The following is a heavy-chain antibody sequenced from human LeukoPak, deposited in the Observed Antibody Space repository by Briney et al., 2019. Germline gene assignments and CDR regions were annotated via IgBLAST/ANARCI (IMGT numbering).Heavy chain of an antibody. V-gene: IGHV4-4*07. CDR2: IYTSGST. J-gene: IGHJ4*02. D-gene: IGHD6-13*01. CDR3: ARDTPYSSSWYFSY. Sequence: SETLSLTCTVSGGSISSYYWSWIRQPAGEGLEWIGRIYTSGSTNYNPSLKSRVTMSVDTSKNQFSLKLSSVTAADTAVYYCARDTPYSSSWYFSYWGQGTLVTVSS. CDR1: GGSISSYY.